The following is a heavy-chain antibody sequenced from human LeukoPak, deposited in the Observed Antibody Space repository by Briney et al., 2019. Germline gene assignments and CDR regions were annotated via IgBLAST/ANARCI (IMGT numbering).Heavy chain of an antibody. CDR3: ARRTRYRSSLFTREPNFDS. CDR2: INHSGTT. CDR1: GGSFNDYY. D-gene: IGHD6-13*01. V-gene: IGHV4-34*01. Sequence: SETLSLTCAVYGGSFNDYYWTWIRQSPGKGLEWIGEINHSGTTNYNPSLKSRVSVSVDTSKNQFSLKLTSLTAADTAMYYCARRTRYRSSLFTREPNFDSWGQGTLLTVSS. J-gene: IGHJ4*02.